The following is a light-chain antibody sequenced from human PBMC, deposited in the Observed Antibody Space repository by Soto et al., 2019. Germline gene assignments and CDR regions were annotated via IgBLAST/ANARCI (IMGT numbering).Light chain of an antibody. CDR3: QQYHSPPQT. V-gene: IGKV4-1*01. Sequence: DIVMTPSPDSLAVSLGERATINCKSSQSVLYSSKNKNYLAWYQQKPGQPPKLLIYWASTREFGVPDRFSGSGSGTDFTLTSSSLQAEDVAVYYCQQYHSPPQTFGQGTKVEIK. CDR2: WAS. CDR1: QSVLYSSKNKNY. J-gene: IGKJ1*01.